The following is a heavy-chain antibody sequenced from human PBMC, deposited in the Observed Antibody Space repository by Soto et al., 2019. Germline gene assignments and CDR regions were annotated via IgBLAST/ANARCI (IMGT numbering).Heavy chain of an antibody. CDR1: GYTFTSYA. D-gene: IGHD6-13*01. V-gene: IGHV1-3*01. CDR3: ASVWEQHLVLGY. CDR2: INAGNGNT. Sequence: ASVKFSCKASGYTFTSYAMHWVRQAPGQRLEWMGWINAGNGNTKYSQKFQGRVTITRDTSASTAYMELSSLRAEDTAVYYCASVWEQHLVLGYWGQGTLVTVSS. J-gene: IGHJ4*02.